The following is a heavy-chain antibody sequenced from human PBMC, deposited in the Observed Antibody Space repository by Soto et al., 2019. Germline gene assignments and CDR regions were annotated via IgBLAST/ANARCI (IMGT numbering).Heavy chain of an antibody. D-gene: IGHD3-10*01. CDR1: GFTLSNYG. CDR3: ARNVGSSGSSRWFDT. V-gene: IGHV3-33*01. Sequence: QVQLVESGGGVVQPGRSLTLSCVASGFTLSNYGMHWVRQAPGKGLEWVAVIWYDGTATDSADSVKGRFSISRDNAKNELFVQLSSRRAEDTAVYYCARNVGSSGSSRWFDTWGQGTLVTVSS. CDR2: IWYDGTAT. J-gene: IGHJ5*02.